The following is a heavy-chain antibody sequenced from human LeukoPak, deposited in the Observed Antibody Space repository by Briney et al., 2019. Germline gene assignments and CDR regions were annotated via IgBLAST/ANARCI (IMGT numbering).Heavy chain of an antibody. V-gene: IGHV4-59*01. D-gene: IGHD1-26*01. Sequence: SETLSLTCSVSGGSISSYYWSWIRPPPGKGLEWIGYIQYSGSTNYNPSLKSRVTISVDTSKDQFSLKLSSVTAADTAVYYCARGQWGLYWGQGTLVTVSS. J-gene: IGHJ4*02. CDR1: GGSISSYY. CDR2: IQYSGST. CDR3: ARGQWGLY.